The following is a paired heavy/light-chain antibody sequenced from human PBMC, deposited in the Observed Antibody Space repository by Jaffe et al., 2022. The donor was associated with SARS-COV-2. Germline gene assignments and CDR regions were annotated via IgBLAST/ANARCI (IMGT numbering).Light chain of an antibody. V-gene: IGKV1-5*03. CDR2: KAS. CDR1: QSISSW. Sequence: DIQMTQSPSTLSASVGDRVTITCRASQSISSWLAWYQQKSGKVPKLLIYKASSLESGVPSRFSGSGSGTEFTLTISSLQPDDFATYYCQQYSSFPYTFGQGTKLEIK. CDR3: QQYSSFPYT. J-gene: IGKJ2*01.
Heavy chain of an antibody. J-gene: IGHJ4*02. CDR3: ARWWHDAGFDY. D-gene: IGHD1-1*01. CDR2: IKQDGSEK. CDR1: GFTFSTYW. Sequence: EVQLVESGGGLVQPGGSLRLSCAASGFTFSTYWMSWVRQAPGKGLEWVASIKQDGSEKYYVDSVKGRFTISRDNAKNSLYLQMNTLRAEDTAMYYCARWWHDAGFDYWGQGILVTVSS. V-gene: IGHV3-7*03.